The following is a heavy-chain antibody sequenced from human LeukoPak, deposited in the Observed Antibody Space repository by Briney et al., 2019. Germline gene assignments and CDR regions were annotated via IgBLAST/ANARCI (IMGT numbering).Heavy chain of an antibody. CDR3: AREYSGYDYSFDY. V-gene: IGHV3-33*08. Sequence: GGSLRLSCAASGFTFSSYGMHWVRQAPGKGLEWVAVIWYDGSNKYYADSVKGRFTISRDNSKNTLYLQMNSLRAEDTAVYYCAREYSGYDYSFDYWGQGTLVTVSS. CDR2: IWYDGSNK. CDR1: GFTFSSYG. D-gene: IGHD5-12*01. J-gene: IGHJ4*02.